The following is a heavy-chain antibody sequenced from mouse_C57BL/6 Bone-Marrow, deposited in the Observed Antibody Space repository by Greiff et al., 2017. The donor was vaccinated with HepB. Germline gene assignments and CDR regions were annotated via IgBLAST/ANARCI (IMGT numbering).Heavy chain of an antibody. D-gene: IGHD1-1*01. V-gene: IGHV5-9*01. Sequence: EVKLVESGGGLVKPGGSLKLSCAASGFTFSSYTMSWVRQTPEKRLEWVATISGGGGNTYYPDSVKGRFTISRDNAKNTLYLQMSSLRSEDTALYYCARPDYYGSSLYAMDYWGQGTSVTVSS. J-gene: IGHJ4*01. CDR2: ISGGGGNT. CDR3: ARPDYYGSSLYAMDY. CDR1: GFTFSSYT.